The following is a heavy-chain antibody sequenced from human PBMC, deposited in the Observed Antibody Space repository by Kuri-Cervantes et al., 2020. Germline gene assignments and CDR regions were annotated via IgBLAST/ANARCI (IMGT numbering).Heavy chain of an antibody. CDR3: ARARGSGVRGLRPPNNGYYFDY. J-gene: IGHJ4*02. D-gene: IGHD3-10*01. CDR2: ISAYNGNT. Sequence: ASVKVSCKASGYTSTSYGISWVRQAPGQGLEWMGWISAYNGNTNYAQKFQGRVTMTRDTSISTAYMELSRLRSDDTAVYYCARARGSGVRGLRPPNNGYYFDYWGQGTLVTVSS. CDR1: GYTSTSYG. V-gene: IGHV1-18*01.